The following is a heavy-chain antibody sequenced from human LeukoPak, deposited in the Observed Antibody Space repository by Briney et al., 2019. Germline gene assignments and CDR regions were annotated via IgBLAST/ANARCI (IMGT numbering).Heavy chain of an antibody. Sequence: PGGSLRLSCAASGLTFSGSAMSWVRQAPGKGLEWVAVISYDGSNKYYADSVKGRFTISRDNSKNTLYLQMNSLRAEDTAVYYCARDSGRGVVVPAARAGYWGQGTLVTVSS. J-gene: IGHJ4*02. D-gene: IGHD2-2*01. CDR2: ISYDGSNK. CDR1: GLTFSGSA. CDR3: ARDSGRGVVVPAARAGY. V-gene: IGHV3-30*01.